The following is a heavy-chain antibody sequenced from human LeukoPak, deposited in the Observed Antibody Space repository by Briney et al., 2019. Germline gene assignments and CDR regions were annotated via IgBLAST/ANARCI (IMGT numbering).Heavy chain of an antibody. J-gene: IGHJ4*02. D-gene: IGHD3-9*01. CDR2: IKTDGSNT. CDR1: EFTFSSYS. Sequence: GGSLRLSCAASEFTFSSYSMNWVRQAPGKGLVWVSRIKTDGSNTNYADSVKGRFTISRDNSKNTLYLQMNSLRAEDTAVYYCAKDRQRYFDWSPLGYWGQGTLVTVSS. V-gene: IGHV3-74*01. CDR3: AKDRQRYFDWSPLGY.